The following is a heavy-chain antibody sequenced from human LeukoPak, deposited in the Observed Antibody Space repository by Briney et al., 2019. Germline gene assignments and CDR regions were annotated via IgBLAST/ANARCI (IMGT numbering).Heavy chain of an antibody. J-gene: IGHJ4*02. D-gene: IGHD3-22*01. Sequence: ASVKVSCMVSGYTLTELSMHWVRQAPGKGLEWMGGFDPEDGETIYAQKFQGRVTMTEDTSTDTAYMELSSLRSEDTAVYYCATDQNYYDSSGYYAFDYWGQGTLVTVSS. CDR3: ATDQNYYDSSGYYAFDY. CDR1: GYTLTELS. CDR2: FDPEDGET. V-gene: IGHV1-24*01.